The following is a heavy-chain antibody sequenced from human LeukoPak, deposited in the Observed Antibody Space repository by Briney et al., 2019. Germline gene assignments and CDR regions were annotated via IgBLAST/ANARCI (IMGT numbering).Heavy chain of an antibody. J-gene: IGHJ4*02. CDR1: GFTFSSYW. CDR2: IKQDGSEK. CDR3: ARDRRTVVTPFDY. Sequence: GGSLRLSCAASGFTFSSYWMSWVRQAPGKGLEWVANIKQDGSEKYYVDSAKGRFTISRDNAKNSLYLQMNSLRAEDTAVYYCARDRRTVVTPFDYWGQGTLVTVSS. V-gene: IGHV3-7*01. D-gene: IGHD4-23*01.